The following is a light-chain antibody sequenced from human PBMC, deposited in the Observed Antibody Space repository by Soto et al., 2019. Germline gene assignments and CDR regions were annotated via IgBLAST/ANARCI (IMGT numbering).Light chain of an antibody. V-gene: IGLV2-14*01. Sequence: QSVLTQPASVSGSPGQSITISCTGTTSDLGAYNSVSWYRQHPGKAPKVMIYDVTHRPSGDSSRFSGSQSGNTASLTISRLHSVHEADYYCCSYTTSDTLVFGTGTRSPS. CDR2: DVT. CDR3: CSYTTSDTLV. CDR1: TSDLGAYNS. J-gene: IGLJ1*01.